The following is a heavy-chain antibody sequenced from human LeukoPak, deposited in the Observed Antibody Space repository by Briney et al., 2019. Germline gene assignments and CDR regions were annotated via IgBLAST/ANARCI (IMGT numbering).Heavy chain of an antibody. V-gene: IGHV5-51*01. CDR1: GYSFTSYW. Sequence: LGESLKISCKASGYSFTSYWIGWVRQMPGKGLEWMMIIYPGDSDTRYSPSFQGQVTISADKSLNTVYLQWSSLKASDTAMYYCARHSLVAAADHFDYWGQGTLVTVSS. D-gene: IGHD6-13*01. CDR2: IYPGDSDT. J-gene: IGHJ4*02. CDR3: ARHSLVAAADHFDY.